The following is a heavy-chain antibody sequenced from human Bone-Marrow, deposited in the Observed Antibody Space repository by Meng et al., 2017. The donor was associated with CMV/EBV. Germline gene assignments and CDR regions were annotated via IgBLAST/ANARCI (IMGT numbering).Heavy chain of an antibody. CDR1: GGSFSGYY. D-gene: IGHD6-19*01. CDR3: ARGHPSSSGWYRDY. J-gene: IGHJ4*02. Sequence: SEPLSLTCAVYGGSFSGYYWSWIRQPPGQGLEWIGEINHSGSTNYNPSLKSRVTISVDTSKNQFSLKLSSVTAADTAVYYCARGHPSSSGWYRDYWGQGTLVTVSS. V-gene: IGHV4-34*01. CDR2: INHSGST.